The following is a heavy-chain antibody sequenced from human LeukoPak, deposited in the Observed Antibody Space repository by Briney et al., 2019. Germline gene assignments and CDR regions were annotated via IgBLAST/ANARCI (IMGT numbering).Heavy chain of an antibody. Sequence: PSETLSLTCAVSGASISSSNWWSWVRQPPGKGLEWIGEIYHSGTTNYNPSLKSRVAVSVDKSKNQFSLKLSSVTAADTAMYYCARVGPGYHDAFDIWGQGTMVTVSS. V-gene: IGHV4-4*02. J-gene: IGHJ3*02. D-gene: IGHD6-25*01. CDR1: GASISSSNW. CDR2: IYHSGTT. CDR3: ARVGPGYHDAFDI.